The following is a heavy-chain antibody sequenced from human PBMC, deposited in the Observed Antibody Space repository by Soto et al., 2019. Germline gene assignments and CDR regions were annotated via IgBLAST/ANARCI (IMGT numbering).Heavy chain of an antibody. CDR3: XXXXXXXXXIHPPLGLDV. Sequence: EVQLVESGGGLVQPGGSLRLSCVASGFTFSIYDMHWVRQATGKGLEWVSAIGLGGETYYSGSVKGRFTISRENAKNSLYLXXXXXXXXXXXXXXXXXXXXXXXXIHPPLGLDVWGQGTTVTVSS. CDR1: GFTFSIYD. CDR2: IGLGGET. J-gene: IGHJ6*02. V-gene: IGHV3-13*01.